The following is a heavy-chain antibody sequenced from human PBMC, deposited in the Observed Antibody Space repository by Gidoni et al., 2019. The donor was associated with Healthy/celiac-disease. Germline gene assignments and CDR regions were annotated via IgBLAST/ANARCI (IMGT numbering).Heavy chain of an antibody. CDR3: ASYGDYVPPYYYYYMDA. Sequence: EVQLVESGGGLVKPGGALRLSCAASGVTFRSYSMNWVRQAPGKGLEWVSSISSSSSYIYYADSVKGRFTISRDNAKNSLYLQMNSLRAEDTAVYYCASYGDYVPPYYYYYMDAWGKGTTVTVSS. D-gene: IGHD4-17*01. J-gene: IGHJ6*03. CDR1: GVTFRSYS. CDR2: ISSSSSYI. V-gene: IGHV3-21*01.